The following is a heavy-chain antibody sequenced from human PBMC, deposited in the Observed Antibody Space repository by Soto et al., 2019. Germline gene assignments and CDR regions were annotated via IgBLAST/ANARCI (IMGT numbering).Heavy chain of an antibody. J-gene: IGHJ5*02. Sequence: GVSLRLSCAASGFTFSSHGMNWVRQAPGKGLEWVSSISSSSRYIFYADSVKGRFTISRDNAKNSLYLQMNSLRPEDTAVYYCARESYSNTFDPWGQGTLVTVSS. D-gene: IGHD2-2*01. CDR2: ISSSSRYI. CDR3: ARESYSNTFDP. V-gene: IGHV3-21*01. CDR1: GFTFSSHG.